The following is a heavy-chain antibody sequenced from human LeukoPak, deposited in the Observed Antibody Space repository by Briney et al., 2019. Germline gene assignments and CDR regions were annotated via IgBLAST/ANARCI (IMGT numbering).Heavy chain of an antibody. CDR2: ISSSSSYI. Sequence: GGSLRLSCAASGFTFSSYTMNWVRQAPGKGLEWVSSISSSSSYICYADSVKGRFTISRDNAKNSLYLQMNSLRAEDTAVYYCAGTYYLDYWGQGTLVTVSS. V-gene: IGHV3-21*01. CDR3: AGTYYLDY. CDR1: GFTFSSYT. J-gene: IGHJ4*02.